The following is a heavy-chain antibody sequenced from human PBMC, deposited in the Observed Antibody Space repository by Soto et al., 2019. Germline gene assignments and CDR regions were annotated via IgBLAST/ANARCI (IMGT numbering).Heavy chain of an antibody. CDR2: TSSSGDSP. CDR1: GFTFTNHG. CDR3: ARATPDTTFGVDT. J-gene: IGHJ5*02. V-gene: IGHV3-23*01. D-gene: IGHD3-3*01. Sequence: EVQLLESGGGLVQPGESLRLSCAASGFTFTNHGMSWVRQAPGKGLEWVSTSSSGDSPYYADSVKGRFTISKDNSKNTLFLHINSLRAEDTAVYYCARATPDTTFGVDTWGQGTLVTVSS.